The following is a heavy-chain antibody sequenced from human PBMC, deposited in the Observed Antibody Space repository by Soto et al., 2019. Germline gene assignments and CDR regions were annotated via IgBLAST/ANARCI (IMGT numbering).Heavy chain of an antibody. CDR3: ARVEYTYNYRGLDY. CDR1: GGSFRGYY. D-gene: IGHD3-16*01. J-gene: IGHJ4*02. V-gene: IGHV4-34*01. CDR2: IDHSGST. Sequence: SETLSLTCAVYGGSFRGYYWTWIRQPPGKGLEWIGEIDHSGSTNYNPFLKSRVTISVDTSKNQFSLKLASVTAADTAVYYCARVEYTYNYRGLDYWGQGTLVTVSS.